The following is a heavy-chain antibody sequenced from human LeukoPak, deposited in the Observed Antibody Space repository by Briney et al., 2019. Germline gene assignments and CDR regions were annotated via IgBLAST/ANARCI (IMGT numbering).Heavy chain of an antibody. D-gene: IGHD3-22*01. CDR3: ARGVHYYDSSGYSHFDY. V-gene: IGHV3-48*03. J-gene: IGHJ4*02. Sequence: PGGSLRLSCAASGFTFSSYEMNWVRQAPGKGLEWVSYISSSGSTIYYADSVKGRFTISRDNAKNSLYLQMNSLRAEDTAVYYCARGVHYYDSSGYSHFDYWGQGTLVTVSS. CDR1: GFTFSSYE. CDR2: ISSSGSTI.